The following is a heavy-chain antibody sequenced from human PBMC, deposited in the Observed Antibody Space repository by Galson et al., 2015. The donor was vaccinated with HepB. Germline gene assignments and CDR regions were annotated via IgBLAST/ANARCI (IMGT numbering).Heavy chain of an antibody. CDR3: ARARDILTGYYYYFDY. CDR2: INAGNGNT. J-gene: IGHJ4*02. CDR1: GYTFTTYT. D-gene: IGHD3-9*01. Sequence: SVKVSCKASGYTFTTYTIHWVRQAPGQRLEWMGWINAGNGNTEYSQKFQGRVTITRDTSASTAYMELSSLRSEDTAVYYCARARDILTGYYYYFDYWGQGTLVTVSS. V-gene: IGHV1-3*01.